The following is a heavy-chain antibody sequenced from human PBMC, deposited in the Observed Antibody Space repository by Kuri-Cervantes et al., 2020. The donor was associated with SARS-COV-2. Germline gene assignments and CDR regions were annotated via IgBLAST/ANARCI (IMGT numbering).Heavy chain of an antibody. D-gene: IGHD2-21*01. CDR2: IYYSGST. CDR3: AGEGNCSHYYGTEF. Sequence: SETLSLTCTVSGVSISTYYRSWIRQAPGKGLEWIWYIYYSGSTTYYPSFKNRVTITVDKYKNQFPLELDNMTTADTAVYYCAGEGNCSHYYGTEFWGQGTTVTVSS. V-gene: IGHV4-59*01. CDR1: GVSISTYY. J-gene: IGHJ6*02.